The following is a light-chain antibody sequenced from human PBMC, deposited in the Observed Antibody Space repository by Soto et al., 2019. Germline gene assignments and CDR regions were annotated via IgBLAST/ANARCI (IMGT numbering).Light chain of an antibody. CDR1: QGIGST. J-gene: IGKJ4*01. V-gene: IGKV3-15*01. Sequence: EIIMTQSPATLSVSPGECATLSCRSSQGIGSTLAWYQHKPGHTPRLLTYDTSTRATGVPARFSGSRSGTECTLTINRLQSEDFAVYYCQRYNNWPLTFGGGTKV. CDR2: DTS. CDR3: QRYNNWPLT.